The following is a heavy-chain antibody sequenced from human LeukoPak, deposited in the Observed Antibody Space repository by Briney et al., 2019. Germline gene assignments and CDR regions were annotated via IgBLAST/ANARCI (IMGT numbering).Heavy chain of an antibody. Sequence: VASVKVPCKVSGYTLTELSMHWVRQAPGKGLEWMGGFDPEDGETIYAQKFQGRVTMTEDTSTDTAYMELSSLRSEDTAVYYCATESRSMYSSSWSDYWGQGTLVTVSS. V-gene: IGHV1-24*01. CDR3: ATESRSMYSSSWSDY. CDR1: GYTLTELS. J-gene: IGHJ4*02. CDR2: FDPEDGET. D-gene: IGHD6-13*01.